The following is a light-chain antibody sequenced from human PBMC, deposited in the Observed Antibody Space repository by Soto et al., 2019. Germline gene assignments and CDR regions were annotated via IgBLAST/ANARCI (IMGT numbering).Light chain of an antibody. CDR3: QQYGSSPT. CDR2: GAS. CDR1: QSVSSDH. Sequence: EIVLTQSPGTLSLSPGARATLSCRASQSVSSDHLAWYQQKPGQAPRLLIYGASSRAPGIPDRFSGSGSATDFALTISRLEPEDFAVYYCQQYGSSPTFGQGTNVEIK. J-gene: IGKJ2*01. V-gene: IGKV3-20*01.